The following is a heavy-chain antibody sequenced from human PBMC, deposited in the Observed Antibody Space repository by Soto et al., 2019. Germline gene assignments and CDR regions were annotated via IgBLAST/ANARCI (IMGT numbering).Heavy chain of an antibody. CDR3: AREGISSSWYYYGMDV. D-gene: IGHD6-13*01. CDR1: GGSISSGGYY. CDR2: IYYSGST. J-gene: IGHJ6*02. V-gene: IGHV4-31*03. Sequence: SETLSVTCTVSGGSISSGGYYWSWLRQHPGKGLEWIGYIYYSGSTYYNPSLKSRVTISVDTSKNQFSLKLSSVTAADTAVYYCAREGISSSWYYYGMDVWGQGTTVTAP.